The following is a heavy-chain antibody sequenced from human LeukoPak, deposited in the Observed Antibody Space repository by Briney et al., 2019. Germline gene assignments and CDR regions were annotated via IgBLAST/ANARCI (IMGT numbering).Heavy chain of an antibody. J-gene: IGHJ4*02. CDR2: IIPIFGTA. V-gene: IGHV1-69*13. CDR3: ATERGYVGAVDY. CDR1: GGTFSSYA. Sequence: GASVKVSCKASGGTFSSYAISWVRQAPGQGLEWMGGIIPIFGTANYAQKFQGRVTITADESTSTAYMELSSLRSEDTAVYYCATERGYVGAVDYWGQGTLVTVSS. D-gene: IGHD5-12*01.